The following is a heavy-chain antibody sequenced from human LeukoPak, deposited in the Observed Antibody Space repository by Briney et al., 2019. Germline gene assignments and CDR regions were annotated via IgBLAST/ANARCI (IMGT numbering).Heavy chain of an antibody. CDR3: ARDGRVYYDILTGYYALIGDGQGGDAFDI. CDR2: ISSSGSTI. CDR1: GFTFSSYE. V-gene: IGHV3-48*03. D-gene: IGHD3-9*01. Sequence: GGSLRLSCAASGFTFSSYEMNWVRQAPGKGVEWGSYISSSGSTIYYADSVKGRFIISRDNAKNSLYLQMNSLRAEDTAVYYCARDGRVYYDILTGYYALIGDGQGGDAFDIWGQGTMVTVSS. J-gene: IGHJ3*02.